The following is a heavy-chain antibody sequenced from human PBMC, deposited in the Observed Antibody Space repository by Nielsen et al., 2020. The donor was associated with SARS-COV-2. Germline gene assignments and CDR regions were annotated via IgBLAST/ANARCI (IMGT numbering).Heavy chain of an antibody. D-gene: IGHD1-26*01. CDR2: INPSGGST. V-gene: IGHV1-46*01. CDR3: ARDMRKNEEQSGSPLGY. CDR1: GYTFTSYY. J-gene: IGHJ4*02. Sequence: ASVKVSCKASGYTFTSYYMHWVRQAPGQGLEWMGIINPSGGSTSYAQKFQGRVTMTRDTSTSTVYMELSSLRSEDTAVYYCARDMRKNEEQSGSPLGYWGQGTLVTVSS.